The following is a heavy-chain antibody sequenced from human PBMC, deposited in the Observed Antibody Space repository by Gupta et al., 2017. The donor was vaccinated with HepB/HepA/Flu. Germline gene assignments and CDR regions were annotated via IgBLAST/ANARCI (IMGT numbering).Heavy chain of an antibody. Sequence: EVQLVESGGDLVQPGGSLRLSCAASGFPFSDHYLDWVRLIPGEGLEWVGRIRNKVNGYTTEYAASVKDRFTVSRDDSKNSLYLQMNTLKTDDTAGYYCVGGRTGSVFDYWGQGTLVTVSS. V-gene: IGHV3-72*01. CDR1: GFPFSDHY. CDR3: VGGRTGSVFDY. J-gene: IGHJ4*02. D-gene: IGHD1-14*01. CDR2: IRNKVNGYTT.